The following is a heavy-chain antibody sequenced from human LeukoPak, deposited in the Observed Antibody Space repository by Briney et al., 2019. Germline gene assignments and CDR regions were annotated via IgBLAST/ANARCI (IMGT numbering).Heavy chain of an antibody. J-gene: IGHJ4*02. Sequence: GGSLRLSCAASGFTFSSYSMNWVRQAPGKGLEWVAYIWLDGTNIHYADSVKGRVTISRDNSKSALFLQMNSLRADDTAIYYCARDSLPMAVTGPFDHWGQGALVTVSS. CDR2: IWLDGTNI. CDR3: ARDSLPMAVTGPFDH. D-gene: IGHD6-19*01. V-gene: IGHV3-33*08. CDR1: GFTFSSYS.